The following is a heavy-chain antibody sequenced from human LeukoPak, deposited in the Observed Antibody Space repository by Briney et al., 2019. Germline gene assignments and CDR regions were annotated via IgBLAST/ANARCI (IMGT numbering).Heavy chain of an antibody. CDR3: AREDTMQDKSIDY. V-gene: IGHV3-69-1*01. CDR1: AFTVSSHY. D-gene: IGHD5-18*01. CDR2: IYSGGAI. Sequence: TGGSLRLSCAVSAFTVSSHYITWVRQAPGKWLEWVSLIYSGGAIYYADSVKGRFTISRDNAKNSLYLQMNSLRAEDTAVYYCAREDTMQDKSIDYWGQGTLVTVSS. J-gene: IGHJ4*02.